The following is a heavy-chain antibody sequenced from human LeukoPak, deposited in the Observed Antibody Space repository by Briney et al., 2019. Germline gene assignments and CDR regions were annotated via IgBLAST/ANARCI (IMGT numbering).Heavy chain of an antibody. J-gene: IGHJ4*02. Sequence: PSETLSLTCAVYGGPYSGYYWSWIRQPPGKGLQWIGEINHSGSTSYNPSLKSRVTISVDTSKNQFSLKVNSVTAADTAVYYCARVRNYYESSGYYYYFDYWGQGTLVTVSS. CDR2: INHSGST. CDR3: ARVRNYYESSGYYYYFDY. V-gene: IGHV4-34*01. D-gene: IGHD3-22*01. CDR1: GGPYSGYY.